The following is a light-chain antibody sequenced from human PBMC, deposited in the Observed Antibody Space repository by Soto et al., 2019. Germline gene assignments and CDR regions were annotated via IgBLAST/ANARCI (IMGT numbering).Light chain of an antibody. V-gene: IGKV3-11*01. Sequence: EMGMTQSPAILSVSPGESATLSCRASQSVNSNYLAWYQQKPGQAPRLLIYRASTRATGVPARFSGTGSGTDFTLTINNLEPEDFAVYYCQVRTNWSIAFGRGTRLEIK. CDR2: RAS. J-gene: IGKJ5*01. CDR1: QSVNSNY. CDR3: QVRTNWSIA.